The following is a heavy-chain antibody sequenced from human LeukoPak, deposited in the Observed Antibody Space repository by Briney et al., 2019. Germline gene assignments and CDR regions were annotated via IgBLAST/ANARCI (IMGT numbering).Heavy chain of an antibody. V-gene: IGHV3-30*03. CDR1: GFTFSSYG. J-gene: IGHJ4*02. CDR2: ISYDGSNK. Sequence: GRSLRLSCAASGFTFSSYGMHWVRQAPGKGLEWVAVISYDGSNKYYADSVNGRFTISRDNSKNTLYLQMNSLRAEDTAVYYCATVGVVVPAAMAYWGQGTLVTVSS. D-gene: IGHD2-2*01. CDR3: ATVGVVVPAAMAY.